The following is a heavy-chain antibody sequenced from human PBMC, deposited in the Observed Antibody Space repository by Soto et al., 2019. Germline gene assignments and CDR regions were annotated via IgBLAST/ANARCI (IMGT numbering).Heavy chain of an antibody. CDR3: ARLFGRLGGWFDP. Sequence: ASVKVSCKASGYTFTGYYMHWVRQAPGQGLEWMGWINLNSGGTNYAQKFQGWVTMTRDASISTAYMELSRLRSDDTAVYYCARLFGRLGGWFDPWGQGTLVTVSS. CDR1: GYTFTGYY. V-gene: IGHV1-2*04. CDR2: INLNSGGT. D-gene: IGHD3-9*01. J-gene: IGHJ5*02.